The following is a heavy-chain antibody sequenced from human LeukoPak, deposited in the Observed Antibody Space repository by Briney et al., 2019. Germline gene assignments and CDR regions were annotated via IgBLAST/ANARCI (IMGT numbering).Heavy chain of an antibody. J-gene: IGHJ6*03. CDR2: INHSGST. V-gene: IGHV4-39*07. CDR3: ARRRISYYYYYYMDV. CDR1: GGSISSSSYY. D-gene: IGHD2-15*01. Sequence: SETLSLTCTVSGGSISSSSYYWSWIRQPPGKGLEWIGEINHSGSTNYNPSLKSRVTISVDTSKNQFSLKLSSVTAADTAVYYCARRRISYYYYYYMDVWGKGTTVTVSS.